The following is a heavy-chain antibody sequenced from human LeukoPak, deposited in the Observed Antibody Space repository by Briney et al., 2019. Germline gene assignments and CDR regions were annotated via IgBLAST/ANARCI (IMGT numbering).Heavy chain of an antibody. CDR3: ARGINA. Sequence: SETLSLTCTVSGYSISGDYYWGWIRQPPGKGLEWIGSIYHSGSTYYNPSLRSRVTISVDTSKNQFSLKLSSVTAADTAVYYCARGINAWGQGTLVTVSS. J-gene: IGHJ5*02. V-gene: IGHV4-38-2*02. CDR2: IYHSGST. CDR1: GYSISGDYY.